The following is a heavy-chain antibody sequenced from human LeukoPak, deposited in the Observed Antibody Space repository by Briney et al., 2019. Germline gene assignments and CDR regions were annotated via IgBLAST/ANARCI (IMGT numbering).Heavy chain of an antibody. Sequence: AGGSLRLSCAASGFTLSSYWMSWVRQAPGKGLEWVANIKQDGSEKYYVDSVKGRFTISRDNAKNSLYLQMNSLRAEDTAVYYCAREVVVVGQSYDYWGQGTLVTVSS. CDR1: GFTLSSYW. CDR2: IKQDGSEK. J-gene: IGHJ4*02. D-gene: IGHD2-15*01. CDR3: AREVVVVGQSYDY. V-gene: IGHV3-7*01.